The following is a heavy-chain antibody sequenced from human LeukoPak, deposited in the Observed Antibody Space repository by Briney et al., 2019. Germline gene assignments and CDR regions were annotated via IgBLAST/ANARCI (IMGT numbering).Heavy chain of an antibody. Sequence: SETLSLTCTVSGGSISSSSYYWGWIRQPPGKGLEWIGSIYYSGSTYYNPSLKSRVTISVDTSKNQFSLKLSSVTAADTAVYYCARLSQDFSVDVVVPAATRYAFDIWGQGTMVTVSS. CDR3: ARLSQDFSVDVVVPAATRYAFDI. J-gene: IGHJ3*02. V-gene: IGHV4-39*07. CDR1: GGSISSSSYY. D-gene: IGHD2-2*01. CDR2: IYYSGST.